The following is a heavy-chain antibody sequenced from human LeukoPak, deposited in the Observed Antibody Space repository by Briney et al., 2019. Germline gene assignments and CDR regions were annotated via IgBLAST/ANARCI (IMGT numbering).Heavy chain of an antibody. J-gene: IGHJ4*02. D-gene: IGHD6-19*01. Sequence: GGSLGLSCAASGFTFSSYWMSWVRQAPGKGLEWVANIKQDGSEKYYVDSVKGRFTISRDNAKNSLYLQMNSLRAEDTAVYYCARETTTGWIAAGPLDYWGQGTLVTVSS. CDR1: GFTFSSYW. CDR2: IKQDGSEK. V-gene: IGHV3-7*01. CDR3: ARETTTGWIAAGPLDY.